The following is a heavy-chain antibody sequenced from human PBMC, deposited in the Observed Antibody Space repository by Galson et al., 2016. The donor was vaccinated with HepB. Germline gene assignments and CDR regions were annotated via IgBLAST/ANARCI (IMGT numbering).Heavy chain of an antibody. Sequence: SLRLSCAASGFTFSSYGMHWVRQAPGKGLKWVAVISYDGSNKYYADSVKGRFTISRDNSKNTLYLQMNSLRAEDTAVYYCAKDHAFLGLYFYGMDVWGQGTTVTVSS. CDR3: AKDHAFLGLYFYGMDV. J-gene: IGHJ6*02. CDR1: GFTFSSYG. D-gene: IGHD3-9*01. V-gene: IGHV3-30*18. CDR2: ISYDGSNK.